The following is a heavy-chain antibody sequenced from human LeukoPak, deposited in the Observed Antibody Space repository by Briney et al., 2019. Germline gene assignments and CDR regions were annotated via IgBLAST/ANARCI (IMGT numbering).Heavy chain of an antibody. Sequence: PGGSLRLSCAASGLTFSRYSMHWVRQAPGKGLEWVSAISGSGGSTYYADSVKGRFTISRDNSKNTLYLQMNSLRAEDTAVYYCAKSGSGSYYEDLGYFDYWGQGTLVTVSS. V-gene: IGHV3-23*01. CDR3: AKSGSGSYYEDLGYFDY. CDR2: ISGSGGST. J-gene: IGHJ4*02. CDR1: GLTFSRYS. D-gene: IGHD3-10*01.